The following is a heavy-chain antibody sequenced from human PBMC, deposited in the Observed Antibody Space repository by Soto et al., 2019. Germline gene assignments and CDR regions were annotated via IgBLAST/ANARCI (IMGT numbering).Heavy chain of an antibody. D-gene: IGHD6-13*01. Sequence: QVTLKESGPVLVKPTETLTLTCTVSGFSLSNARMGVSWIRQPPGKALEWLAHIFSNDEKSYSTSLKSRLTISEDTYKNQVVLTSTNMDPVDTATYYCARIRREYSSSWYDYWGQGTLVTVSS. J-gene: IGHJ4*02. V-gene: IGHV2-26*01. CDR2: IFSNDEK. CDR3: ARIRREYSSSWYDY. CDR1: GFSLSNARMG.